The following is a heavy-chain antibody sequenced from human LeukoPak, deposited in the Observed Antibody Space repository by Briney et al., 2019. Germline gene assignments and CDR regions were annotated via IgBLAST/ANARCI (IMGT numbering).Heavy chain of an antibody. D-gene: IGHD2-2*01. CDR3: GGYCSSTSCPEFDI. CDR2: MNPNSGNT. J-gene: IGHJ3*02. V-gene: IGHV1-8*03. CDR1: GYTFTSYD. Sequence: ASVKVSCKASGYTFTSYDINWVRQATGQGLEWMGWMNPNSGNTGYAQKFQGRVTITRNTSISTAYMELSSLRSEDTAVYYCGGYCSSTSCPEFDILGQGTMVTVSS.